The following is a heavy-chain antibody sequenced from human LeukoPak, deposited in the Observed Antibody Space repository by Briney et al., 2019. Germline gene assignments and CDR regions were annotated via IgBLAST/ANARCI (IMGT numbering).Heavy chain of an antibody. V-gene: IGHV1-2*02. CDR1: GYTFTGYY. CDR3: ARGRGTTMVRGVITNYFDL. CDR2: INPNSGGT. J-gene: IGHJ2*01. Sequence: ASVKVSCKASGYTFTGYYMHWVRQAPGQGLEWMAWINPNSGGTNYAQKFLGSVTMTGDTSINTAFMELSRLRSDDTAIYYCARGRGTTMVRGVITNYFDLWGRGSLVTVSS. D-gene: IGHD3-10*01.